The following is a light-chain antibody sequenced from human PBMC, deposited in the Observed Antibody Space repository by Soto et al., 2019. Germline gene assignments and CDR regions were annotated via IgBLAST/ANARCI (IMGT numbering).Light chain of an antibody. J-gene: IGLJ2*01. V-gene: IGLV2-14*03. CDR2: DVS. CDR1: SSDVGGYNY. Sequence: QSALTQPASVSGSPGQSITISCTGTSSDVGGYNYVSWYQQHPGKAPKLMIYDVSNRPSGVSNRFSGSKSGSTASLTISGLQAEAEADYYCSSYTSSSTLVFGGGTKVTVL. CDR3: SSYTSSSTLV.